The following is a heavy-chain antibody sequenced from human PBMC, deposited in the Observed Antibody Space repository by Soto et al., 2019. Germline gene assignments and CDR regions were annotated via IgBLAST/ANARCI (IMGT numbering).Heavy chain of an antibody. D-gene: IGHD6-19*01. V-gene: IGHV4-59*08. CDR3: ARLAVARYYFDF. J-gene: IGHJ4*02. Sequence: SEPQSLTCAVYGGSFSGYYWSWIRQPPGKGLEWIGYIYYSGSTNYNPSLKSRVTISVDTSKNQFSLKLSSVTAADTALYYCARLAVARYYFDFCGQGTLVTVSS. CDR1: GGSFSGYY. CDR2: IYYSGST.